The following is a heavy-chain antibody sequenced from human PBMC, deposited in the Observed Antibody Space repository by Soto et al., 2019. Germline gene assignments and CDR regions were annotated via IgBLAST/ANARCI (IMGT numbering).Heavy chain of an antibody. Sequence: PGGSLRLSCAASGFTFSSYGMHWVRQAPGKGLEWVAVIWYDGSNKYYADSVKGRFTISRGNSKNTLYLQMNSLRAEDTAVYYCARARSHPAGIAGNNWFDPWGQGTLVTVSS. CDR3: ARARSHPAGIAGNNWFDP. CDR1: GFTFSSYG. V-gene: IGHV3-33*01. D-gene: IGHD6-13*01. J-gene: IGHJ5*02. CDR2: IWYDGSNK.